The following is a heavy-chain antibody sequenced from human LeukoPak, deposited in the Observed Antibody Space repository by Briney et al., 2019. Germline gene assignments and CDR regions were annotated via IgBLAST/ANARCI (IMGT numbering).Heavy chain of an antibody. J-gene: IGHJ5*02. D-gene: IGHD5-12*01. CDR3: ARGPVATISWFDP. CDR1: GYTFTSYD. Sequence: ASVNVSCKASGYTFTSYDINWVRQATGQGLEWMGWMNPNSGNTGYAQKFQGRVTMTRNTSISTAYMELSSLRSEDTAVYYCARGPVATISWFDPWGQGTLVTVSS. V-gene: IGHV1-8*01. CDR2: MNPNSGNT.